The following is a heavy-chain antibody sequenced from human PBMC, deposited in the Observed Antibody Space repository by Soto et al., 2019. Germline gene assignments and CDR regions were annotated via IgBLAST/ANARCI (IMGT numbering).Heavy chain of an antibody. Sequence: QVQLQESGPGLVKPSQTLSLTCTVSGDSISSGDYYWSWIRQPPGKGLEWIGYIYYSGSTYYNPSLKSRVTISVDTSKNQFSLKLSSVTAADTAVYYCARETTYYDILTGSLNWFDPWGQGTLVTVSS. J-gene: IGHJ5*02. CDR1: GDSISSGDYY. CDR2: IYYSGST. CDR3: ARETTYYDILTGSLNWFDP. D-gene: IGHD3-9*01. V-gene: IGHV4-30-4*01.